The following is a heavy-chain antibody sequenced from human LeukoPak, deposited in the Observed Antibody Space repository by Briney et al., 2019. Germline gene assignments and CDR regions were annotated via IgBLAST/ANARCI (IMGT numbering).Heavy chain of an antibody. J-gene: IGHJ5*02. CDR1: GGAISGHY. CDR2: IYYSGGT. Sequence: SETLSLTCTVSGGAISGHYWSWIRLSLEKGLEWIGYIYYSGGTSYSPFLKSRVTMSVDTSKNQFSLSLSSVTAADTAVYYCARQIGYTYDPNWFHPWGQGTLVTVSS. V-gene: IGHV4-59*08. D-gene: IGHD5-12*01. CDR3: ARQIGYTYDPNWFHP.